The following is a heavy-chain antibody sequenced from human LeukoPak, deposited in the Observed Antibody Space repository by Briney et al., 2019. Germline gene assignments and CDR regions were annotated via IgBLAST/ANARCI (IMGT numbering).Heavy chain of an antibody. Sequence: ASVKVSCKASGGTFSSYTISWVRRAPGQGLEWMGRIIPILGIANYAQKFQGRVTITADKSTSTAYMELSSLRFEDTAVYYCARDPVPAAITYNWFDPWGQGTLVTVSS. D-gene: IGHD2-2*02. CDR1: GGTFSSYT. CDR3: ARDPVPAAITYNWFDP. V-gene: IGHV1-69*04. J-gene: IGHJ5*02. CDR2: IIPILGIA.